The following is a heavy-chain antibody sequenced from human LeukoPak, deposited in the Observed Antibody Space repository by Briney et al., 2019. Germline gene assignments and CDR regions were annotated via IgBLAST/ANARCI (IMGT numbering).Heavy chain of an antibody. CDR1: GFIFSNYW. CDR2: IKTDGSEK. CDR3: VSAVRGSSFAI. Sequence: PGGSLRLSCAVSGFIFSNYWMGWVRQAPGKGLESLANIKTDGSEKYYVDSVKGRFSISRDSAKNSLYLQMNSLRAEDRAVYYCVSAVRGSSFAICGQGTKVTVSS. J-gene: IGHJ3*02. D-gene: IGHD3-10*02. V-gene: IGHV3-7*03.